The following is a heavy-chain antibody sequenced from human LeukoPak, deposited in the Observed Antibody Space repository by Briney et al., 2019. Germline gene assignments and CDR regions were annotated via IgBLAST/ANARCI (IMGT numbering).Heavy chain of an antibody. CDR2: ISAYNGNT. D-gene: IGHD1-26*01. CDR3: ARVSQWELLRGDWFDP. V-gene: IGHV1-18*01. CDR1: GYTFTSYG. Sequence: GASVKVSCKASGYTFTSYGISWVRQAPGQGLEWMGWISAYNGNTNYAQKLQGRVTMTTDTSTSTAYMELGSLRSDDTAVYYCARVSQWELLRGDWFDPWGQGTLVTVSS. J-gene: IGHJ5*02.